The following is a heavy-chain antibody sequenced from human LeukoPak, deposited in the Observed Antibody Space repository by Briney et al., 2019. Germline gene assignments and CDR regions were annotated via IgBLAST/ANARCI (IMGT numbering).Heavy chain of an antibody. CDR1: GGSISSSSYY. J-gene: IGHJ4*02. D-gene: IGHD2-21*02. CDR3: ARDPKPYCGGDCYPY. Sequence: PSETLSLTCTVSGGSISSSSYYWGWIRQPPGKGLEWIGSIYYSGSTYYNPSLKSRVTISVDTSKNQFSLKLSSVTAADTAVYYCARDPKPYCGGDCYPYWGQGTLVTVSS. CDR2: IYYSGST. V-gene: IGHV4-39*07.